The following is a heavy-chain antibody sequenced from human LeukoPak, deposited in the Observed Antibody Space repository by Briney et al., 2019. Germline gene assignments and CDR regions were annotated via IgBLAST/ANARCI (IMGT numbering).Heavy chain of an antibody. CDR1: GGTFSSYA. D-gene: IGHD3-9*01. CDR3: ARVASRVDILTGYLFDY. V-gene: IGHV1-69*06. CDR2: IIPIFGTA. Sequence: GASVKVSCKASGGTFSSYAISWVRQAPGQGLEWMGGIIPIFGTANYAQKFQGRVTITADKSTSTAYMELSSLRSEDTAVYYCARVASRVDILTGYLFDYWGQGTLVTVSS. J-gene: IGHJ4*02.